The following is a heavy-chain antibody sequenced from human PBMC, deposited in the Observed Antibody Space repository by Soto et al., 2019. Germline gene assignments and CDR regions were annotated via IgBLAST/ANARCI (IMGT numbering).Heavy chain of an antibody. D-gene: IGHD5-18*01. V-gene: IGHV4-59*01. CDR2: ISYSGST. J-gene: IGHJ6*02. CDR3: ARARQRDTGRGLDV. Sequence: SETLSLTCTISGDSINNYFWNWIRQSPGKGLEWIGYISYSGSTSYNPSLQSRVTISSDTSKNQFSLELSSVTAADTAVYYCARARQRDTGRGLDVWGQGTTVTVSS. CDR1: GDSINNYF.